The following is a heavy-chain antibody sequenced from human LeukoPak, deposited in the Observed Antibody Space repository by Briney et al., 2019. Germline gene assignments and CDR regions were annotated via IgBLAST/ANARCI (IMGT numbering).Heavy chain of an antibody. CDR3: ARWHYYDSRVPDY. J-gene: IGHJ4*02. CDR1: GYTFTGYY. D-gene: IGHD3-22*01. V-gene: IGHV1-3*01. Sequence: ASVKVSCKASGYTFTGYYMHWVRQAPGQRLEWMGWINAGNGSTKYSQKFQGRVTITRDTSASTAYMELSSLRSEDTAVYYCARWHYYDSRVPDYWGQGTLVTVSS. CDR2: INAGNGST.